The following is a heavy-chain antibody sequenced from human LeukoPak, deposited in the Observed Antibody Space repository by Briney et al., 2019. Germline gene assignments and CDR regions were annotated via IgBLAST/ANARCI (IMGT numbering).Heavy chain of an antibody. CDR2: IYTSGST. Sequence: PSETLSLTCTVSGGSISSYYWSWIRQSAGKGLEWIGRIYTSGSTNYNPSLKSRVTMSVDTSKNQFSLKLSSVTAADTAVYYCAREGPLWFGELLPPPEDYFDYWGQGTLVTVSS. CDR3: AREGPLWFGELLPPPEDYFDY. D-gene: IGHD3-10*01. J-gene: IGHJ4*02. CDR1: GGSISSYY. V-gene: IGHV4-4*07.